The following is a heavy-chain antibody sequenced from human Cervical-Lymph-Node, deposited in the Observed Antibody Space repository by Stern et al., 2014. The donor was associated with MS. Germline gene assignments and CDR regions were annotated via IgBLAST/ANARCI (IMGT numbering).Heavy chain of an antibody. CDR3: AKEGRFLEWFPYYYGMDV. Sequence: VQLVESGGGVVQPGRSLRLSCAASGFTFSSYGMHWVRQAPGKGLEWVAVISYDGSNKYYGDSVKGRFTISRDNSKNTLYLQMNSLRAEDTAVYYCAKEGRFLEWFPYYYGMDVWGQGTTVTVSS. CDR2: ISYDGSNK. D-gene: IGHD3-3*01. CDR1: GFTFSSYG. V-gene: IGHV3-30*18. J-gene: IGHJ6*02.